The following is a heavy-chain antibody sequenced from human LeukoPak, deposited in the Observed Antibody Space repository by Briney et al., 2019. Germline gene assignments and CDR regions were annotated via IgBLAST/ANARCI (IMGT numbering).Heavy chain of an antibody. CDR1: GFTFGNYA. J-gene: IGHJ4*02. Sequence: TGGSLRLSCAASGFTFGNYAMNWVRQAPGKGLEWVSVIYSGGSTYYADSVKGRFTISRDNSKNTLYLQMNSLRAEDTAVYYCAKDLGSVVTPPSLDYWGQGTLVTVSS. D-gene: IGHD4-23*01. CDR2: IYSGGST. V-gene: IGHV3-23*03. CDR3: AKDLGSVVTPPSLDY.